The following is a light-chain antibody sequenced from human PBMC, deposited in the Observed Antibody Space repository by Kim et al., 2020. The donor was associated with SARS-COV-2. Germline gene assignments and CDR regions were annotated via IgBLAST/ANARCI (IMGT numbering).Light chain of an antibody. V-gene: IGKV1-5*01. CDR3: QHHNTYPIT. Sequence: ASVRERVSITCRASQNINRWLAWYQQKPGKAPKVLIYDASTVETGVPSRFSGSGSGTEFTLTISSLQPDDFATYYCQHHNTYPITFGQGTRLEIK. CDR2: DAS. J-gene: IGKJ5*01. CDR1: QNINRW.